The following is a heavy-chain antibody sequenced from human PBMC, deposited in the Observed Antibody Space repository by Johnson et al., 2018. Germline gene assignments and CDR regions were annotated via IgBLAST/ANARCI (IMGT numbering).Heavy chain of an antibody. CDR1: GFTFSSYW. Sequence: VQLVESGGGLVQPGGSLRLSCAASGFTFSSYWMSWVRQAPGKGLEWVANIKQDGSEKYYGDSVKGRVTISRDNAQNSLYLQMNSLRAEDTAVYYCAKRGDGYNTRAAFDIWGQVTMVTVSS. CDR2: IKQDGSEK. V-gene: IGHV3-7*01. D-gene: IGHD5-24*01. CDR3: AKRGDGYNTRAAFDI. J-gene: IGHJ3*02.